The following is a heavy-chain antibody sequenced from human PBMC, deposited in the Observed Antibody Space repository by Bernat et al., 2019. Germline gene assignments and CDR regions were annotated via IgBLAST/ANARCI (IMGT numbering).Heavy chain of an antibody. Sequence: QVQLVESGGDVVQPGTSLRLSCAASGFTFTTFGMHWVRQAPGKGLEWMAIISFDGSDEYYADSVKGRFTISRDNAKNSLYLQMNSLRAEDTAVYYCARDESDFWSGYYLNYYYYYMDVWGKGTTVTVSS. CDR3: ARDESDFWSGYYLNYYYYYMDV. V-gene: IGHV3-30-3*01. J-gene: IGHJ6*03. CDR2: ISFDGSDE. D-gene: IGHD3-3*01. CDR1: GFTFTTFG.